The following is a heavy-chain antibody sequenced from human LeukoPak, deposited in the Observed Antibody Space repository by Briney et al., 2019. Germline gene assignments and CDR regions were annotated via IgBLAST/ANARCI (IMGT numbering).Heavy chain of an antibody. V-gene: IGHV4-39*07. CDR2: IHYSGNT. CDR1: GGSTSSTNYY. Sequence: PSETLSLTCTVSGGSTSSTNYYWGWIRQPPGKGLEWIGGIHYSGNTYYNPSLKSRVTISVDTSKNQFSLKLSSVTAADTAVYYCARNLDYWGQGTLVTVSS. J-gene: IGHJ4*02. CDR3: ARNLDY.